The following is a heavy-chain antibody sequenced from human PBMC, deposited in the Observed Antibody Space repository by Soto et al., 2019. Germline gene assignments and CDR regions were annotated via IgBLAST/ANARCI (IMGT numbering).Heavy chain of an antibody. J-gene: IGHJ4*01. Sequence: SQTLSLTSAIPGDSVSGNSACWSWVRQSPSRGLEWLGRTYYRSKWYYEYAVSVRGRITINPDTSKNQYSLQLNSVTPEDTAVYFCARGEQYSGRIFDYWGQGTLVTV. CDR1: GDSVSGNSAC. CDR3: ARGEQYSGRIFDY. CDR2: TYYRSKWYY. D-gene: IGHD1-26*01. V-gene: IGHV6-1*01.